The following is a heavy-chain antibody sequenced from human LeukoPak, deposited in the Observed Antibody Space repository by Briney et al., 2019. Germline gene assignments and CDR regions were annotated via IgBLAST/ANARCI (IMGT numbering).Heavy chain of an antibody. D-gene: IGHD2-8*01. CDR2: ISGSGGST. V-gene: IGHV3-23*01. CDR3: AREMGPVNYYYGMDV. J-gene: IGHJ6*02. Sequence: PGGSLRLSCAASGFTFSSYAMSWVRQAPGKGLEWVSAISGSGGSTYYADSVKGRFTISRDNSKNTLYLQMNSLRAEDTAVYYCAREMGPVNYYYGMDVWGQGTTVTVSS. CDR1: GFTFSSYA.